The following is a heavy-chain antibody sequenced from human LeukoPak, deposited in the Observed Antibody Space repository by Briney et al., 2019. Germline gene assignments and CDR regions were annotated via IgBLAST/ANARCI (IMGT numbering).Heavy chain of an antibody. D-gene: IGHD6-19*01. J-gene: IGHJ4*02. CDR1: GDSMNSYY. V-gene: IGHV4-59*12. CDR2: IDDSGST. CDR3: ARDGVAGGFDF. Sequence: SETLSLTCIVSGDSMNSYYWSWIRQPPGKGLEWIGNIDDSGSTNYNPSLKSRVTISVDTSKNQFSLKLSSVTAADTAVYYCARDGVAGGFDFWGQGTLVTVSS.